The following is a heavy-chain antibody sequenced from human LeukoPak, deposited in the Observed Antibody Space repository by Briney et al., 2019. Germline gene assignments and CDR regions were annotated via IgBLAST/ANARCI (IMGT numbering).Heavy chain of an antibody. V-gene: IGHV3-9*01. Sequence: GGSLRLSCAASGFTFDDYAMHWVRQAPGKGLEWVSGISWNSGDIAYADSVRGRFTISRDNAKTSLCLQMTSLRAEDTALYYCTREKTYQLLYTPLDYWGQGTLVTVSS. D-gene: IGHD2-2*02. CDR2: ISWNSGDI. CDR1: GFTFDDYA. J-gene: IGHJ4*02. CDR3: TREKTYQLLYTPLDY.